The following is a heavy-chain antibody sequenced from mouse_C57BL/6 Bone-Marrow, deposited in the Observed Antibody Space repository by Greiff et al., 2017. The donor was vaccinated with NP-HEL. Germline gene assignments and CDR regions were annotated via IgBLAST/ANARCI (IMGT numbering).Heavy chain of an antibody. V-gene: IGHV14-4*01. CDR1: GFNIKDDY. J-gene: IGHJ2*01. CDR2: IDPENGDT. D-gene: IGHD1-1*01. Sequence: EVQLQQSGAELVRPGASVKLSCTASGFNIKDDYMHWVKQRPEQGLEWIGWIDPENGDTEYASKFQGKATITADTSSNTAYLQLSSLTSEDTAVYYCTTWGVGITTVVATDFDYWGQGTTLTVSS. CDR3: TTWGVGITTVVATDFDY.